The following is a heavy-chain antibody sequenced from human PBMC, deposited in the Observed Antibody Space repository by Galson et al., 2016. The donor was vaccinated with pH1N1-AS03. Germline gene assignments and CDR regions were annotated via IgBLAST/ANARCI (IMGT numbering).Heavy chain of an antibody. Sequence: QSGAEVKRPGESLKISCKVSGYTFSNHWIGWVRQMPGKGLEWMGIIYPADSSTTYSPSFQGQVTISADQSISTAYLQWSSLGASDTAMYFCARQQDGRGSGLEWLFWYGMDVWGQGTTVIVSS. CDR2: IYPADSST. V-gene: IGHV5-51*01. CDR1: GYTFSNHW. CDR3: ARQQDGRGSGLEWLFWYGMDV. J-gene: IGHJ6*02. D-gene: IGHD3-3*01.